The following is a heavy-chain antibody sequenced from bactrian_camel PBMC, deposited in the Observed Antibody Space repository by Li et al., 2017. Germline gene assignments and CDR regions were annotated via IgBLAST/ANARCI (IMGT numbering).Heavy chain of an antibody. CDR1: GHTYSRCS. Sequence: HVQLVESGGGSVQAGGSLRLSCTVSGHTYSRCSMGWFRQTPGQEREGVACIETADGTTAYADSVKGRFTVSRDNAKNTLYLQLNSLKTEDTAMYYCAKSMVYYTREMDYWGQGTQVTVS. V-gene: IGHV3S1*01. J-gene: IGHJ4*01. CDR3: AKSMVYYTREMDY. CDR2: IETADGTT. D-gene: IGHD2*01.